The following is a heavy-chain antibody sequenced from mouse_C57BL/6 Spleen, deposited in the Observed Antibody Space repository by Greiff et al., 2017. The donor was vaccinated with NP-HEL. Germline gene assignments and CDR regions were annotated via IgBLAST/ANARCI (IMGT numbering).Heavy chain of an antibody. Sequence: EVHLVESGGGLVQPGGSLKLSCAASGFTFSDYYMYWVRQTPEKRLEWVAYISNGGGSTYYPDTVKGRFTISRDNAKNTLYLQMSRLKSEDTAMYYCARLGAYYSNYEAMDYWGQGTSVTVSS. V-gene: IGHV5-12*01. D-gene: IGHD2-5*01. CDR3: ARLGAYYSNYEAMDY. CDR1: GFTFSDYY. J-gene: IGHJ4*01. CDR2: ISNGGGST.